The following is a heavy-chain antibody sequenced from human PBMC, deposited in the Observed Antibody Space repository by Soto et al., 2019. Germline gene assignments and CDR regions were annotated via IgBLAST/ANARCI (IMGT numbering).Heavy chain of an antibody. V-gene: IGHV4-34*01. CDR2: INHSGST. Sequence: SETLSLTCAVYGGSFSGYYWSWIRQPPGKGLEWIGEINHSGSTNYNPSLKSRVTISVDTSKNQFSLKLSSVTAADTAVYYCLYGDYSHWFDPWGQGTLVTVSS. D-gene: IGHD4-17*01. CDR3: LYGDYSHWFDP. J-gene: IGHJ5*02. CDR1: GGSFSGYY.